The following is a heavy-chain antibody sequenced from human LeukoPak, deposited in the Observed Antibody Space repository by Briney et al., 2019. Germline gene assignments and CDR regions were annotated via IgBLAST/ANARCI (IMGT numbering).Heavy chain of an antibody. Sequence: GGSLRLSCAASGLTFSSYAMSWVRQAPGKGLEWVSAISGSGGSTYYADSVKGRFTISRDNSKNTLYLQMNSLRAEDTAVYYCAKYGVAARCVDYWGQGTLVTVSS. CDR1: GLTFSSYA. V-gene: IGHV3-23*01. J-gene: IGHJ4*02. CDR2: ISGSGGST. CDR3: AKYGVAARCVDY. D-gene: IGHD6-6*01.